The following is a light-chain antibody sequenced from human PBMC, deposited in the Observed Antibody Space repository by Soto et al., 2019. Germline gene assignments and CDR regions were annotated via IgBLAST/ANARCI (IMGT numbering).Light chain of an antibody. J-gene: IGKJ2*01. Sequence: EIVLTQSPGTLSLSPGERATLSCMASQSVSSSDVAWYQQKPGQAPRLLIAGASRGAPGIPDRFSGSGSGTDFTLTISRLEPEDFAVYYCQQYGRSPYTVGQGTKLEIK. CDR3: QQYGRSPYT. V-gene: IGKV3-20*01. CDR1: QSVSSSD. CDR2: GAS.